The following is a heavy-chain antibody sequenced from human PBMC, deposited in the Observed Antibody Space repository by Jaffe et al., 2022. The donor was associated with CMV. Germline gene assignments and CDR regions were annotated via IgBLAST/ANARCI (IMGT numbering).Heavy chain of an antibody. Sequence: QVQLVQSGAEVKKPGASVKVSCKASGYTFTSYGISWVRQAPGQGLEWMGWISAYNGNTNYAQKLQGRVTMTTDTSTSTAYMELRSLRSDDTAVYYCARGPFDDSSGYYLIVRPMDVWGKGTTVTVSS. CDR3: ARGPFDDSSGYYLIVRPMDV. V-gene: IGHV1-18*04. CDR2: ISAYNGNT. D-gene: IGHD3-22*01. J-gene: IGHJ6*04. CDR1: GYTFTSYG.